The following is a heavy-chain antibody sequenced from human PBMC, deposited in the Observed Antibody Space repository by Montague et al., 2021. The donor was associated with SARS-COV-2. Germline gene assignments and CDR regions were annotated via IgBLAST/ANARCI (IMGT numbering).Heavy chain of an antibody. V-gene: IGHV4-34*01. CDR1: GGTFSAHS. CDR3: ARGGLAGGNYDIWSFSYTSPLDY. CDR2: INHRGST. J-gene: IGHJ4*02. Sequence: SETLSLTCAVYGGTFSAHSWSWVRQSPRKGLEWIGEINHRGSTTYMSSLKSRVTMSVDTSKNQFSLKLSSVTAADTAIYYCARGGLAGGNYDIWSFSYTSPLDYWGQGTLVTVSS. D-gene: IGHD3-3*01.